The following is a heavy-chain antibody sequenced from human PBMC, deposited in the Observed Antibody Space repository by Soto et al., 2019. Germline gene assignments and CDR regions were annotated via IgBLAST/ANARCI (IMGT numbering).Heavy chain of an antibody. CDR1: GFTFSSYA. V-gene: IGHV3-30-3*01. J-gene: IGHJ3*02. CDR3: AREGVVVVAAAYACDI. CDR2: ISYDGSNK. Sequence: QVQLVESGGGVVQPGRSLRLSCAASGFTFSSYAMHWVRQAPGKGLEWVAVISYDGSNKYYADSVKGRFTISRDNSKSTLYLQMNSLRAEDTAVYYCAREGVVVVAAAYACDIWGKGTMVTVSS. D-gene: IGHD2-15*01.